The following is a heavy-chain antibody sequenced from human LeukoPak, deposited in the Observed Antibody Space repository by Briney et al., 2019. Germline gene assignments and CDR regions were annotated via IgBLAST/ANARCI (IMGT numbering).Heavy chain of an antibody. CDR1: GFTFTGYY. J-gene: IGHJ4*02. CDR2: INPNSGET. V-gene: IGHV1-2*06. CDR3: ARVKMTTVTTYDY. Sequence: ASVKVSCKTSGFTFTGYYVHWIRQAPGQGLEWMGRINPNSGETIYAERFQGRVTLTRDTSISTAYMELSRLRSDDTAVYYCARVKMTTVTTYDYWGQGTLVTVSS. D-gene: IGHD4-17*01.